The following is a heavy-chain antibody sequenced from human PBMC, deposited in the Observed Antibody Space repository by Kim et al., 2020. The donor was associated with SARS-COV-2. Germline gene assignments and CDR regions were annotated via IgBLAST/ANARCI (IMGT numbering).Heavy chain of an antibody. CDR3: ARRWGGSYVDF. J-gene: IGHJ4*02. D-gene: IGHD1-26*01. CDR2: DT. Sequence: DTTFSPSFQGQVTISADNSITTAYLQWDSLKASDTAIYYCARRWGGSYVDFWGQGTLVTVSS. V-gene: IGHV5-51*01.